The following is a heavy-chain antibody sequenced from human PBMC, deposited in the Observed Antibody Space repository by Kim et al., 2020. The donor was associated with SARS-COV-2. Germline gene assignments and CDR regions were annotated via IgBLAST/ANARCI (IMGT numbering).Heavy chain of an antibody. CDR1: GGSISSSSYY. V-gene: IGHV4-39*01. Sequence: SETLSLTCTVSGGSISSSSYYWGWIRQPPGKGLEWIGSIYYSGSTYYNPSLKSRVTISVDTSKNQFSLKLSSVTAADTAVYYCARLDYGDYGMTDYWGQGTLVTVSS. J-gene: IGHJ4*02. CDR2: IYYSGST. D-gene: IGHD4-17*01. CDR3: ARLDYGDYGMTDY.